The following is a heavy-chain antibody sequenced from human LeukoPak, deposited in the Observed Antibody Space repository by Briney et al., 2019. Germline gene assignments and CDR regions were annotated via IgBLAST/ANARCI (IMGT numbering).Heavy chain of an antibody. Sequence: GGSLRLSSAASGFTFSSYAMSWVRQAPGKGLEWVSAISGSGGSTYYADSVKGRFTISRDNSKNTLYLQMNSLRAEDTAVYYCGLARRIAVAGTVDYWGQGTLVTVSS. J-gene: IGHJ4*02. D-gene: IGHD6-19*01. V-gene: IGHV3-23*01. CDR3: GLARRIAVAGTVDY. CDR1: GFTFSSYA. CDR2: ISGSGGST.